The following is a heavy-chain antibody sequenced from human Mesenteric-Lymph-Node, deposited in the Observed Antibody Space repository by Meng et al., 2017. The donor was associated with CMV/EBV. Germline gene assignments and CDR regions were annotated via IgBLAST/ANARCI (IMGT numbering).Heavy chain of an antibody. D-gene: IGHD6-19*01. CDR2: VHYSGST. CDR1: GGPIVSTTYY. Sequence: GSLRLSCTVSGGPIVSTTYYWGWIRQPPKKGLEWIGSVHYSGSTHYNPSLRSRVTISVDTSKNQFSLTLDSVTAADTAVYYCATNTSGWDFGAWGQGSLVTVSS. CDR3: ATNTSGWDFGA. V-gene: IGHV4-39*01. J-gene: IGHJ1*01.